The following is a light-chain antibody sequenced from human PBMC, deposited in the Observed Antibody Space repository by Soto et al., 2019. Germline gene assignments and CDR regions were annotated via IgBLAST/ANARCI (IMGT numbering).Light chain of an antibody. CDR2: LNSDGSH. CDR3: QTWGTGIWV. Sequence: QSVLTQSPSASASLGASVKLTCTLSSGHINYAIAWHQQQPEKGPRYLMKLNSDGSHSKGDGIPDRFSGSSSGAERYLTISGLQSEDEADYSCQTWGTGIWVFGGGTKVTVL. V-gene: IGLV4-69*01. J-gene: IGLJ3*02. CDR1: SGHINYA.